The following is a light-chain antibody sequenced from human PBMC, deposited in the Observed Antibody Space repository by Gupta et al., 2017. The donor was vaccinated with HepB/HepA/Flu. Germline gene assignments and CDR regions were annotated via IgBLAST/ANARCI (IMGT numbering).Light chain of an antibody. Sequence: SSELTQHRAVSVALGQSVRITCQGDSHRSYYPSWFQQKPGQAPVLVFYDYKNRPSGIPDRFSGSRSGNTAALTITGAQADDEGDYYCTSREGSGCQLFGGGTKVTVL. CDR3: TSREGSGCQL. CDR2: DYK. J-gene: IGLJ2*01. V-gene: IGLV3-19*01. CDR1: SHRSYY.